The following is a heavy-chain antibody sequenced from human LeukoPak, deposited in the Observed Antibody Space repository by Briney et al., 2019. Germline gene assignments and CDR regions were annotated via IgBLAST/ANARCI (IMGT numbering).Heavy chain of an antibody. V-gene: IGHV3-23*01. CDR3: ARVHIRVVTHHFDY. D-gene: IGHD4-23*01. Sequence: PGGSLRLSCAASGFTFSSYAMSWVRQAPGKGLEWVSAISGSGGNTYYADSVKGRFTISRDNAKNSLYLQMNSLRAEDTAVYYCARVHIRVVTHHFDYWGQGTLVTVSS. CDR2: ISGSGGNT. CDR1: GFTFSSYA. J-gene: IGHJ4*02.